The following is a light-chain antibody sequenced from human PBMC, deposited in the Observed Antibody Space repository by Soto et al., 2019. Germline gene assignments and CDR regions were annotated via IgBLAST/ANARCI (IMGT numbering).Light chain of an antibody. V-gene: IGKV3-15*01. CDR2: GAS. CDR1: QGLSRK. J-gene: IGKJ3*01. Sequence: DIVMTQSPATLSVAPGERVTFSCRASQGLSRKLAWYQHKPGQAPRLLISGASTGATGIPARFSGSGSGTGFALTISSLQFEDCEIYYFQQKHKWPVTFGAGTKVDIX. CDR3: QQKHKWPVT.